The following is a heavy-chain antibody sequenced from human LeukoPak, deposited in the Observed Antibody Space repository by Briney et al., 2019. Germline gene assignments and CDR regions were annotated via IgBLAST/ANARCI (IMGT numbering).Heavy chain of an antibody. Sequence: SETLSLTCTVSGGSISSYYWNWIRQPAGKGLEWIGRIYTSGSTNYNPSLKSRVTMSVDTSKNQFSLKLSSVTAADTAVYYCARVWKGAEKIRLGELSPPFSFDYWGQGTLVTVSS. CDR2: IYTSGST. CDR1: GGSISSYY. D-gene: IGHD3-16*02. J-gene: IGHJ4*02. CDR3: ARVWKGAEKIRLGELSPPFSFDY. V-gene: IGHV4-4*07.